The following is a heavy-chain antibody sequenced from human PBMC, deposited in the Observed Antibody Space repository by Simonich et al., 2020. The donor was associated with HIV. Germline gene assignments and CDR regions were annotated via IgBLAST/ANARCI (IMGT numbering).Heavy chain of an antibody. V-gene: IGHV1-2*02. CDR1: GYTFTGHY. CDR3: ARDLPPSWYDYYFDY. CDR2: INPNSGGT. Sequence: QVQLVQSGAEVKKPGASVKVSCKTSGYTFTGHYMHWVRQAPGQGLEWMGWINPNSGGTNYAKKFQGRVTMTRDTSSSTAYMELGRLRSDDTAVYYCARDLPPSWYDYYFDYWGQGTLVTVSS. J-gene: IGHJ4*02. D-gene: IGHD1-1*01.